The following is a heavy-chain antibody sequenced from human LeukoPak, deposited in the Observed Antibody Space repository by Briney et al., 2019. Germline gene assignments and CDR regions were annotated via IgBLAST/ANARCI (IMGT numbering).Heavy chain of an antibody. J-gene: IGHJ4*02. D-gene: IGHD2/OR15-2a*01. V-gene: IGHV3-23*01. CDR2: ISGSGGST. CDR1: GFTFSSYA. CDR3: AQDRAWIEFYF. Sequence: GGSLRLSCAASGFTFSSYAMSWVRQAPGKGLEWVSLISGSGGSTYYADSVKGRFTISRDNSKNTMYLQMNSLRVEDTAVYYCAQDRAWIEFYFWGQGTLVTVSS.